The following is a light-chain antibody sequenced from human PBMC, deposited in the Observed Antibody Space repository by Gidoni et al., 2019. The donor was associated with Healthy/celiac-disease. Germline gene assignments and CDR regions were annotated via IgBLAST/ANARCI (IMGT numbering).Light chain of an antibody. CDR2: KAS. CDR3: QQYNSYPLT. Sequence: DIKMTQSPSTLSASVGDRVTITCRASQSISSWLAWYQQKPGKAPKLLIYKASSLESGVPSRFSGSGSGTEFTLTISSLQPDDFATYYCQQYNSYPLTFXGXTKVEIK. CDR1: QSISSW. J-gene: IGKJ4*01. V-gene: IGKV1-5*03.